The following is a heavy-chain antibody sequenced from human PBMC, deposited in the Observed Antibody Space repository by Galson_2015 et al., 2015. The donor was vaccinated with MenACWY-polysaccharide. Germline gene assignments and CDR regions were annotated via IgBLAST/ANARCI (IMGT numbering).Heavy chain of an antibody. CDR1: GGPIRGDNW. J-gene: IGHJ5*02. Sequence: LSLTCAVSGGPIRGDNWWSWVRQPPGKGLEWIGEIYRSGSTNYNPSLKSRVTISVDKSKNQFSLKLTSVTAADTAVYFCARGRDCTSTSCSHGWFDPWGPGTLVTVSS. D-gene: IGHD2-2*01. V-gene: IGHV4-4*01. CDR2: IYRSGST. CDR3: ARGRDCTSTSCSHGWFDP.